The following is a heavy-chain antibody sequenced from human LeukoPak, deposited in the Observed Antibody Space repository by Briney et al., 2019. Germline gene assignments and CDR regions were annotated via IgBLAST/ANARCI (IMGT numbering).Heavy chain of an antibody. D-gene: IGHD4-17*01. CDR2: VKQDGSEK. J-gene: IGHJ4*02. V-gene: IGHV3-7*01. Sequence: PGGSLRLSCAASGFTFSSFWMSWVRQAPGKGPEWVAHVKQDGSEKYYVDSVKGRFTISRDNAKNSVYLQMNSLRGEDTAFYYCARGKDGDYAYLDYWGQGTLVTVSS. CDR1: GFTFSSFW. CDR3: ARGKDGDYAYLDY.